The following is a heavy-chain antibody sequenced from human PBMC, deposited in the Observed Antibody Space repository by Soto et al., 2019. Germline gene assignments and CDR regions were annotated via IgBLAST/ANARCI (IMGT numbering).Heavy chain of an antibody. V-gene: IGHV3-23*01. Sequence: PVGSLRLSCAASGLIFSNYAMSWVRQIPGKGLEWVSAIAGNGGSIQYADSVKGRFTISRDNSKSTVYLQMNSLRAEDTAVYYCAKTPYDYFYYHGMDVCGQRTTVTVSS. J-gene: IGHJ6*02. CDR1: GLIFSNYA. CDR3: AKTPYDYFYYHGMDV. CDR2: IAGNGGSI.